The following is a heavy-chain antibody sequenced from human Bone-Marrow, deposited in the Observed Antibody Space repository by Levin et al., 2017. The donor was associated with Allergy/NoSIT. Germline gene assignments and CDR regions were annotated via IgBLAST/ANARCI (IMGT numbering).Heavy chain of an antibody. V-gene: IGHV3-66*01. J-gene: IGHJ4*02. CDR1: GFSVSSKY. D-gene: IGHD6-19*01. CDR2: IYSGGDT. Sequence: GESLKISCAASGFSVSSKYMSWVRQAPGKGLEWVSVIYSGGDTFYADSVKDRFTFSRDNSKNTLYLQMNSLTAEDTAVYYCARSSGWYGACYFDYWGQGTLVTVSS. CDR3: ARSSGWYGACYFDY.